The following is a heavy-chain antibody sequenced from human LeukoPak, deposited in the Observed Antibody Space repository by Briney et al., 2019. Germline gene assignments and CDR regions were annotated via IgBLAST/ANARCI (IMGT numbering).Heavy chain of an antibody. J-gene: IGHJ3*02. V-gene: IGHV1-69*01. Sequence: GASVKVSCKASGGTFSSYAISWVRQAPGQGLEWMGGIIPIFGIANYAQKFQGRVTITADESTSTAYMELSSLRSEDTAVYYCARDRYGYSGYDGGSPAFDIWGQGTMVTVSS. CDR3: ARDRYGYSGYDGGSPAFDI. CDR1: GGTFSSYA. D-gene: IGHD5-12*01. CDR2: IIPIFGIA.